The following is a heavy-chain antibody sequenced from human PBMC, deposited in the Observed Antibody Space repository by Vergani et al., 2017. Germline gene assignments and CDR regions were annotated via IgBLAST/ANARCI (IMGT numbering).Heavy chain of an antibody. D-gene: IGHD1-26*01. CDR3: ARQWGHSGSYYYYGMDV. V-gene: IGHV4-59*08. Sequence: QVQLQESGPGLVKPSETLSLTCTVSGGSISSYYWSWIRQPPGKGLEWIGYIYYSGSTNYNPSLKSRVTISVDTSKNQFSLKLSPVTAADTAVYYCARQWGHSGSYYYYGMDVWGQGTTVTVSS. J-gene: IGHJ6*02. CDR1: GGSISSYY. CDR2: IYYSGST.